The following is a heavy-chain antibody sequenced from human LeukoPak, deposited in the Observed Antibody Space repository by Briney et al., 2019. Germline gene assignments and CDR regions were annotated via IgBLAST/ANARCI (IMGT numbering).Heavy chain of an antibody. CDR2: ISDSGGST. Sequence: GGSLRLSCAASGFTFNSYGMSWVRQAPGKGLEWVSAISDSGGSTYYADSVKGRFTISRDNSKNTLYLQMNSLRAEDTALYYCAKDRGPFAVVPEYWGQGTLVTVSS. D-gene: IGHD3-10*01. V-gene: IGHV3-23*01. J-gene: IGHJ4*02. CDR1: GFTFNSYG. CDR3: AKDRGPFAVVPEY.